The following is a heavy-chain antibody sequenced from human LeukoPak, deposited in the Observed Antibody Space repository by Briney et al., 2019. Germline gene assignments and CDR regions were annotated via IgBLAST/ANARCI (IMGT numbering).Heavy chain of an antibody. CDR3: AKDIGAIYYDSLWAFDI. Sequence: GRSLRLSCAASGFTFDDYAMHWVRQAPGKGLEGVSGISWNSGSIVYADSVKGRFTISRDNAKNSLYLQMNSLRAEDTALYYCAKDIGAIYYDSLWAFDIWGQGTTVTVSS. J-gene: IGHJ3*02. D-gene: IGHD3-22*01. CDR1: GFTFDDYA. CDR2: ISWNSGSI. V-gene: IGHV3-9*01.